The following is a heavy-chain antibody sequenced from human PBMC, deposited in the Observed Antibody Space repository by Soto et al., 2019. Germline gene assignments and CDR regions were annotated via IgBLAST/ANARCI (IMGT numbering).Heavy chain of an antibody. D-gene: IGHD2-2*01. CDR3: ARALRYPWYQLLWGSYDY. V-gene: IGHV4-34*01. CDR2: INHSGST. Sequence: QVQLQQWGAGLLKPSETLSLTCAVYGGSFSGYYWSWIRQPPGKGLEWIGEINHSGSTNYNPSLKSRVTISVDTSKNQFSLKLSSVTAADTAVYYCARALRYPWYQLLWGSYDYWGQGTLVTVSS. CDR1: GGSFSGYY. J-gene: IGHJ4*02.